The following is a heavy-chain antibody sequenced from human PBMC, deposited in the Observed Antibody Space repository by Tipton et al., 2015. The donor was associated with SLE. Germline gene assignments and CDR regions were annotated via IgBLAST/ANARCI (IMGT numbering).Heavy chain of an antibody. CDR2: INHSGST. CDR3: ARLRRRGIAAAGHFDY. Sequence: AGLVKPSETLSLTCAVYGGSFSGYYWSWIRQPPGKGLEWIGEINHSGSTNYNPSLKSRITISLDASKNQFSLKLSSVTAADTAVYYCARLRRRGIAAAGHFDYWGQGTLVTVSS. J-gene: IGHJ4*02. CDR1: GGSFSGYY. D-gene: IGHD6-13*01. V-gene: IGHV4-34*01.